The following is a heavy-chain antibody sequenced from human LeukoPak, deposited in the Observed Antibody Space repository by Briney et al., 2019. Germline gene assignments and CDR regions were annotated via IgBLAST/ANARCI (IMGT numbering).Heavy chain of an antibody. CDR1: GGSISSYY. J-gene: IGHJ4*02. CDR2: IYYSGST. Sequence: SETLSLTCTVSGGSISSYYWSWIRQPPGKGLEWIGYIYYSGSTNYNPSLKSRVTISVDTSKNQFSLKLSSVTAADTAVYYCARAPDSSGWSYFDYWGQGTLVTVSS. V-gene: IGHV4-59*01. CDR3: ARAPDSSGWSYFDY. D-gene: IGHD6-19*01.